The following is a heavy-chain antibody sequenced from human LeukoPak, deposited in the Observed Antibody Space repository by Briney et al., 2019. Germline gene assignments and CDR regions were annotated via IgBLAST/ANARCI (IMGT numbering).Heavy chain of an antibody. V-gene: IGHV4-4*07. CDR1: GGSISSYY. D-gene: IGHD1-26*01. J-gene: IGHJ4*02. Sequence: SETLSLTCTVSGGSISSYYWSWIRQPAGKGLEWIGRIYTSGSTNYNASLKSRVSMSVDTSKNQLSLKLSSVTAADTPVFYCARENSGSYREFDYWGQGTLVTVSS. CDR3: ARENSGSYREFDY. CDR2: IYTSGST.